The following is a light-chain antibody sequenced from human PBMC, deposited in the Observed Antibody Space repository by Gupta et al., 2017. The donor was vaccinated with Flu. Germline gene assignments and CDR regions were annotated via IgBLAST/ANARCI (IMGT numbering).Light chain of an antibody. CDR1: QGISSF. J-gene: IGKJ4*01. V-gene: IGKV1-9*01. Sequence: DIQLTQSPSFLSASVGDRVTITCRASQGISSFLAWYQQKPGKAPKLLIYAASTLQSGVPSRFSGSGSGTEFTLTISSLQPEDFASYYCQQRNSSFPHFGGGTKVEIK. CDR3: QQRNSSFPH. CDR2: AAS.